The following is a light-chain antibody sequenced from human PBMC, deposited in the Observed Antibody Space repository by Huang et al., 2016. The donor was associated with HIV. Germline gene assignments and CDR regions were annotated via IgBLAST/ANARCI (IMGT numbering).Light chain of an antibody. J-gene: IGKJ1*01. CDR3: QQYNNWPPWT. Sequence: EIVMTQSPATLSVSPGERATLSCRASQSVGSNLAWYQQKPGQGPRLLIYGASTRATGIPARFSGSGSGTEFTLTISSLQSEDFAVYYGQQYNNWPPWTFGQGTKVEIK. CDR2: GAS. CDR1: QSVGSN. V-gene: IGKV3-15*01.